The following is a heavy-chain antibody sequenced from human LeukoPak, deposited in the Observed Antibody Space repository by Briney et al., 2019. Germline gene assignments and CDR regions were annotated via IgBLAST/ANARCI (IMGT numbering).Heavy chain of an antibody. CDR2: IYHSGST. Sequence: SGTLSLTCAVSGGSISSSNWWSWVRQPPGKGLEWIGEIYHSGSTNYNPSLKSRVTISVDKSKNQFSLKLSSVTAADTAVYYCARDKGISGWTYYFDYWGQGTLVTVSS. V-gene: IGHV4-4*02. D-gene: IGHD6-19*01. J-gene: IGHJ4*02. CDR1: GGSISSSNW. CDR3: ARDKGISGWTYYFDY.